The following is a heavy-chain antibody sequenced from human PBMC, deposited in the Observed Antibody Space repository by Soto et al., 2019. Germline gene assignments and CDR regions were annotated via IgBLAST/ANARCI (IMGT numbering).Heavy chain of an antibody. CDR3: ARGDPVVVPADFFYGFDY. D-gene: IGHD2-2*01. J-gene: IGHJ4*02. CDR1: GFTFSSYS. Sequence: GSLRLSCAASGFTFSSYSMNWVRQAPGKGLEWVSSISSSSSYKYYADSMKGRFTISRDNAKNSLYLQMNSLRAEDTAVYYCARGDPVVVPADFFYGFDYWGQGILVTVSS. CDR2: ISSSSSYK. V-gene: IGHV3-21*01.